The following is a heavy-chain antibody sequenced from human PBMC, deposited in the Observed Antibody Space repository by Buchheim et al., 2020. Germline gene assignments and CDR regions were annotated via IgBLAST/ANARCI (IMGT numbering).Heavy chain of an antibody. D-gene: IGHD3-22*01. V-gene: IGHV4-34*01. Sequence: QVQLQQWGAGLLKPSETLSLTCAVYGGSFSGYYWSWIRQPPGKGLEWIGEINHCGSTNYNPSLKSRVTISVDTSKNQFSLKLSSVTAADTAVYYCARDSPSGCNWFDPWGQGTL. CDR1: GGSFSGYY. J-gene: IGHJ5*02. CDR2: INHCGST. CDR3: ARDSPSGCNWFDP.